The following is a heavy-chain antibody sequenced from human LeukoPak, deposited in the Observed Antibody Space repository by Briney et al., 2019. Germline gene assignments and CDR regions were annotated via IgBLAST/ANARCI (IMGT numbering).Heavy chain of an antibody. CDR3: AKDYSSSSNYYFDY. D-gene: IGHD6-13*01. V-gene: IGHV3-23*01. J-gene: IGHJ4*02. CDR2: ISGSGGST. Sequence: HPGGSLRLSCAASGFTFSSYGMSWVRQAPGKGLEWVSAISGSGGSTYYADSVKGRFTISRDNSKNTLYLQMNSLRAEDTAVYYCAKDYSSSSNYYFDYWGQGTLVTVST. CDR1: GFTFSSYG.